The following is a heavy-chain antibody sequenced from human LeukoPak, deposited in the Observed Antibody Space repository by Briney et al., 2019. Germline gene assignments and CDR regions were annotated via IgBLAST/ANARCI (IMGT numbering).Heavy chain of an antibody. J-gene: IGHJ6*02. Sequence: SETLSLTCTVSGGSISSYYWSWIRQPPGKGLKGTGYIYYSGSTNYNPSLKSRVTISVDTSKNQFSLKLSSVTAADTAVYYCARQVWDYYGSGSYRRAFYYYGMDVWGQGTTVTVSS. CDR3: ARQVWDYYGSGSYRRAFYYYGMDV. CDR2: IYYSGST. D-gene: IGHD3-10*01. V-gene: IGHV4-59*08. CDR1: GGSISSYY.